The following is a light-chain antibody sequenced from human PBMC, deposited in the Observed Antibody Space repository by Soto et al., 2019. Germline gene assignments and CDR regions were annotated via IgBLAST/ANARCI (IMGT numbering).Light chain of an antibody. CDR1: TSDVGGYNF. V-gene: IGLV2-14*03. CDR3: SSYTTSTTVV. CDR2: DVT. J-gene: IGLJ2*01. Sequence: SALTQPASVSGSPGQSITISCTGTTSDVGGYNFVFWYQQHPGKAPKLMIYDVTIRPSGVSNRFSGSKSGNTASLTISGLQAEDEADYYCSSYTTSTTVVFGGGTKLTVL.